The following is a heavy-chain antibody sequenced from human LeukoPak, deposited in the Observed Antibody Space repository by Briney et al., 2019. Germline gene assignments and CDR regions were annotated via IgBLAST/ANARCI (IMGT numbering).Heavy chain of an antibody. J-gene: IGHJ4*02. CDR3: AKDRIVVVPAAIPFDY. Sequence: GGSLRLSCADSGFTFSSYAMSWVRQAPGKGLEWVSAISGSGGSTYYADSVKGRFTISRDNSKNTLYLQMNSLRAEDTAVYYCAKDRIVVVPAAIPFDYWGQGTLVTVSS. CDR2: ISGSGGST. V-gene: IGHV3-23*01. CDR1: GFTFSSYA. D-gene: IGHD2-2*02.